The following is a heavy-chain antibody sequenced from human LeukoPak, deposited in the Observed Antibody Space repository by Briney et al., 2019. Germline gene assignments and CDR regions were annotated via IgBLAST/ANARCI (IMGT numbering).Heavy chain of an antibody. CDR1: GFTFSSYS. V-gene: IGHV3-21*01. CDR3: ARDPGYCSGGSCYPYYFDY. D-gene: IGHD2-15*01. CDR2: ISSSSSYI. J-gene: IGHJ4*02. Sequence: GALRLSCAASGFTFSSYSMNWVRQAPGKGLEWVSSISSSSSYIYYADSVKGRFTISRDNAKNSLYLQMNSLRAEDTAVYYCARDPGYCSGGSCYPYYFDYWGQGTLVTVSS.